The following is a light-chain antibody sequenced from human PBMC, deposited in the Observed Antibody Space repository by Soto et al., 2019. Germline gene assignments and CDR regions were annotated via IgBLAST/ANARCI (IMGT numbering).Light chain of an antibody. CDR1: SSNVGSNP. Sequence: QSVLTQPPSASGTPVQRVTISCSGSSSNVGSNPVNWYQQLPGTAPKLLIYTNNQRPSGVPDRFPGSKSGTSASLAISGLQSEDEADYYCAAWDDILIALYVCGTGTKVTVL. J-gene: IGLJ1*01. CDR2: TNN. V-gene: IGLV1-44*01. CDR3: AAWDDILIALYV.